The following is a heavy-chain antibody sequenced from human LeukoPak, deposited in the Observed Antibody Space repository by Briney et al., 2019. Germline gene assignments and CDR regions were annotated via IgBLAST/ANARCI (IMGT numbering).Heavy chain of an antibody. CDR3: ARVRTRNWYMDV. J-gene: IGHJ6*03. Sequence: PGGSLRLSSAASGFTFSSYWMHWVRQAPGKGLVWVSRINSDGSSTSYADSVKGRFTISRDNAKNTLYLQMNSLRAEDTAVYYCARVRTRNWYMDVWGKGTTVTVSS. D-gene: IGHD1-1*01. V-gene: IGHV3-74*01. CDR2: INSDGSST. CDR1: GFTFSSYW.